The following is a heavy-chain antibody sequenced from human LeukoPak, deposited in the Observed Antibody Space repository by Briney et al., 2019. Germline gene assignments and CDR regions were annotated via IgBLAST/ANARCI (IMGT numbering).Heavy chain of an antibody. CDR3: ARVGRTIVATMAY. CDR1: GYTFTSYG. CDR2: ISGYNENT. Sequence: GASVKVSCKASGYTFTSYGISWVRQAPGQGLEWMGWISGYNENTDYAQKFQGRVTMTTDISTSTAYMELRNLRSDDTAVYYCARVGRTIVATMAYWGQGTLVTVSS. V-gene: IGHV1-18*01. D-gene: IGHD5-12*01. J-gene: IGHJ4*02.